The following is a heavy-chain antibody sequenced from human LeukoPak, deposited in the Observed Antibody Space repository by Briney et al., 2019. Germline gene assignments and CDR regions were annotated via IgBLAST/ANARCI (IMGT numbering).Heavy chain of an antibody. CDR3: AKDREDIVVVVAATGEFDY. CDR1: GFTFRSYA. D-gene: IGHD2-15*01. Sequence: GGSLRLSCAASGFTFRSYAMSWVRQAPGKGLGGVSAFSGSGGSTYYADSVKGRFTISRDNSKNTLYLQMNSLRAEDTAVYYCAKDREDIVVVVAATGEFDYWGQGTLVTVSS. V-gene: IGHV3-23*01. J-gene: IGHJ4*02. CDR2: FSGSGGST.